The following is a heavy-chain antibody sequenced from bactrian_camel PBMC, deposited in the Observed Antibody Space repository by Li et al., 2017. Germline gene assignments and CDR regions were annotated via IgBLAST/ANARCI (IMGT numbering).Heavy chain of an antibody. CDR2: INSGGSTT. CDR1: GFTFSSYW. Sequence: QLVESGGGLVQPGGSLRLSCAASGFTFSSYWVYWVRQAPGKGLEWVSAINSGGSTTYYADSVKDRFTISRDNAKNTVYLQMNSLKPEDTALYYCATTRRLYGGPGLDYNYWGQGTQVTVS. J-gene: IGHJ4*01. V-gene: IGHV3S25*01. D-gene: IGHD2*01. CDR3: ATTRRLYGGPGLDYNY.